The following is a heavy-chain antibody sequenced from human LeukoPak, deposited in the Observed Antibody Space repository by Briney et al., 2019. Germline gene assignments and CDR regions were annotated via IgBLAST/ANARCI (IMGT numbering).Heavy chain of an antibody. Sequence: PSETLSLTCTVSGGSISSYYWNWIRQPPGKGLEWIGYIYYSGSTNYNPSLKSRVTISVDTSKNQFSLKLSSVTAADTAVYYCARRLRLDWFDPWGQGTLVAVSS. D-gene: IGHD6-19*01. CDR2: IYYSGST. CDR1: GGSISSYY. J-gene: IGHJ5*02. V-gene: IGHV4-59*08. CDR3: ARRLRLDWFDP.